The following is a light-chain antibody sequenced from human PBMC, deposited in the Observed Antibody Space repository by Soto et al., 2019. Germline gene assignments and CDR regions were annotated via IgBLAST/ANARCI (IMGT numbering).Light chain of an antibody. CDR1: SSDVGSFQY. J-gene: IGLJ2*01. V-gene: IGLV2-8*01. CDR3: SSYAGTNNLI. Sequence: QSVLTQPPSASGSPGQSVTISCTGTSSDVGSFQYVSWYQQHPGKAPKLMIYEVNKRPSGVPARFSGSKSGNTASLTVSGLQSEDEADFYCSSYAGTNNLIFGGGTKLTVL. CDR2: EVN.